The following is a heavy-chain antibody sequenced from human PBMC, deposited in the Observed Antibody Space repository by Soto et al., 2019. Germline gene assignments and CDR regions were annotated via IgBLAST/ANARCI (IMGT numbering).Heavy chain of an antibody. Sequence: QLQLQESGSGLVKPSQTLSLTCAVSGGSISSGDYSWSWIRQPPGKGLEWIGYIYNSGSSHYNPSLKSRVTISVDRSKNQFSLKLPSVTAADTAVYYCARVVVAAKGGWFDPWGQGTLVTVSS. CDR1: GGSISSGDYS. D-gene: IGHD2-15*01. CDR2: IYNSGSS. J-gene: IGHJ5*02. CDR3: ARVVVAAKGGWFDP. V-gene: IGHV4-30-2*01.